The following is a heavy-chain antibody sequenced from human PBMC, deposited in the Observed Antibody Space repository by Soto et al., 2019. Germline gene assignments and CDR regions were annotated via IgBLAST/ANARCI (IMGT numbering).Heavy chain of an antibody. V-gene: IGHV4-61*01. J-gene: IGHJ4*02. CDR3: ARYKSYGYYYFDY. Sequence: PSETLSLTCTVSGGSVNSDSYYWTWIRQPPGKRLEWIGSLYYSGSTNYNPSLKSRVTISVDTSKNQFSLKLSSVTAADTAVYYCARYKSYGYYYFDYWGQGTLVTVSS. D-gene: IGHD5-18*01. CDR1: GGSVNSDSYY. CDR2: LYYSGST.